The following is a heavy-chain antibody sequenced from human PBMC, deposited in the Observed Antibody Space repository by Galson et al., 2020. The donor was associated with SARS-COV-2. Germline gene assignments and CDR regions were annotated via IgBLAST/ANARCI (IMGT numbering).Heavy chain of an antibody. D-gene: IGHD1-26*01. CDR2: MNPNSGNT. CDR1: GYIFTSYD. J-gene: IGHJ3*02. V-gene: IGHV1-8*01. Sequence: ASVKVSCKTSGYIFTSYDINWVRQATGQGLEWLGWMNPNSGNTGYAQQFQGRVTMTRNTSISTAYMELRSLRSEDTAVYYCARSMSGDSGSYYFDAFDIWGQGTMVTVSS. CDR3: ARSMSGDSGSYYFDAFDI.